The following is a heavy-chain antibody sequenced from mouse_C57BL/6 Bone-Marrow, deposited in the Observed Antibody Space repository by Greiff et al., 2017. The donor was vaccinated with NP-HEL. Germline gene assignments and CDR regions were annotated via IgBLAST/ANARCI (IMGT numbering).Heavy chain of an antibody. D-gene: IGHD2-5*01. CDR3: TTSDSNYQAWFAY. J-gene: IGHJ3*01. V-gene: IGHV14-4*01. CDR2: IDPANGDT. Sequence: VQLKESGAELVRPGASVKLSCTASGFNIKDDYMHWVKQRPEQGLEWIGWIDPANGDTEYASKFQGKATITADTSSNTAYLQLSSLTSEDTAVYYCTTSDSNYQAWFAYWGQGTLVTVSA. CDR1: GFNIKDDY.